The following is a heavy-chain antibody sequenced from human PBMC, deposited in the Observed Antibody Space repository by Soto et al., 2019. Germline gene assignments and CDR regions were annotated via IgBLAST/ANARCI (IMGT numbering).Heavy chain of an antibody. CDR1: GFTFSNYG. D-gene: IGHD3-10*01. V-gene: IGHV3-23*01. J-gene: IGHJ4*02. CDR3: AKDLGYDGLGIEI. Sequence: EVQLLESGGGSLQPGGSLRLSCVVSGFTFSNYGMSWVRQAPGKGLEWVSATSGSGDTTYYADSVKGRFTISRDNSKNTLYVQMNSLRADDTAVYYCAKDLGYDGLGIEIWGQGTLVTVSP. CDR2: TSGSGDTT.